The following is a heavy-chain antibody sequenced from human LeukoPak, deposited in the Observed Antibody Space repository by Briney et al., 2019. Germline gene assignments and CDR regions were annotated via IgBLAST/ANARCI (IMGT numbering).Heavy chain of an antibody. CDR2: IYSGGST. V-gene: IGHV3-66*01. Sequence: GGSLRLSCAASGFTFSSNYMSWVRQAPGKGLEWVSVIYSGGSTYYADSVKGRFTISRDNAKNSLYLQMNSLRVEDTAVYYCAKDQFVNIVVVVAATGGLDYWGQGTLVTVSS. CDR3: AKDQFVNIVVVVAATGGLDY. CDR1: GFTFSSNY. D-gene: IGHD2-15*01. J-gene: IGHJ4*02.